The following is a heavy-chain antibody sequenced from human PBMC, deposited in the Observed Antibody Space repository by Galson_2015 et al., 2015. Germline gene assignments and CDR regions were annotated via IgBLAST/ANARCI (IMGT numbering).Heavy chain of an antibody. CDR3: ARDPRGGVHGLGV. D-gene: IGHD3-10*01. CDR2: IDNGGAT. CDR1: GFTGSNSY. Sequence: SLRLSCAASGFTGSNSYMNWVRQAPGKGLEWVSVIDNGGATFYADSVKGRFSISRDISKNTLFLQMNSLKVEDTAVYYCARDPRGGVHGLGVWGQGTTVTVSS. J-gene: IGHJ6*02. V-gene: IGHV3-53*01.